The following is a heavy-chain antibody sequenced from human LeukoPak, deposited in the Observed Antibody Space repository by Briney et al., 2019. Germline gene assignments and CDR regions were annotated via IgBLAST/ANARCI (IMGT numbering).Heavy chain of an antibody. Sequence: GGSLRLSCAASGFTFSSYGMHWVRQAPGKGLEWVAFIRYDGSNKYYADSVKGRFTISRDNSKNTLYLQMNSLRAEDTAVYYCAKLLGLELRFSSDYWGQGTLVTVSS. J-gene: IGHJ4*02. CDR2: IRYDGSNK. D-gene: IGHD1-7*01. V-gene: IGHV3-30*02. CDR3: AKLLGLELRFSSDY. CDR1: GFTFSSYG.